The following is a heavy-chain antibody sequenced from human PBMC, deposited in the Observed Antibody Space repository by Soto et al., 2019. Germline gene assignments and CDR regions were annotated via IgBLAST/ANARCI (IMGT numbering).Heavy chain of an antibody. CDR3: ARGAAPFDY. D-gene: IGHD1-26*01. Sequence: SETLSLTCTVSGGSITSGDYYWSWIRQPPGKGLEWIAYIYYAASTYYNPSLKSRVTVSVDTSKNQFSLRLSSVTSADTAVYYCARGAAPFDYWGQGTLVTVSS. V-gene: IGHV4-30-4*01. J-gene: IGHJ4*02. CDR2: IYYAAST. CDR1: GGSITSGDYY.